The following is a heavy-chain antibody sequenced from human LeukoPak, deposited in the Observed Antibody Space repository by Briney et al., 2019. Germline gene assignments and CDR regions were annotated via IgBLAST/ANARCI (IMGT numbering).Heavy chain of an antibody. CDR1: GFTFSSYS. V-gene: IGHV3-21*01. J-gene: IGHJ6*02. Sequence: PGGSLRLSCAASGFTFSSYSMNWVRQAPGKGLEWVSSISSSSSYIYYADSVKGRFTISRDNAKNSLYLQMNSLRAEDTAVYYCARDGPKLRYFDWSIQGYYYYGMDVWGQGTTVTVSS. CDR3: ARDGPKLRYFDWSIQGYYYYGMDV. D-gene: IGHD3-9*01. CDR2: ISSSSSYI.